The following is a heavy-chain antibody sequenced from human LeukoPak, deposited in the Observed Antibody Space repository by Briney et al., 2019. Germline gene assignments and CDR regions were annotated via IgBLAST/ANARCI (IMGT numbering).Heavy chain of an antibody. CDR2: IRFGGSVSGD. CDR1: GFRFNDYG. CDR3: AKDPLGRNGGYL. V-gene: IGHV3-30*02. D-gene: IGHD4-23*01. J-gene: IGHJ4*02. Sequence: PGGSLRLSCEASGFRFNDYGMHWIRQAPGKGLEWVAFIRFGGSVSGDYYGKSVKGRFTISRDNSKDTLYLQMNSLRPEDSAVYYCAKDPLGRNGGYLGGQGTLVIVSS.